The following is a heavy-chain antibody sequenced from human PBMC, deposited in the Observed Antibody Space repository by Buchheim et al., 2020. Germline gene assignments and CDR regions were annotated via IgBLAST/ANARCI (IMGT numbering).Heavy chain of an antibody. CDR1: GYTFTDFS. V-gene: IGHV1-2*02. Sequence: QVQLVQSGAEVKKPGASVKVSCKASGYTFTDFSVYWVRQAPGQGLEWMGWINPNTGGTNYAQKFQGRVTMTRDKSISTAYMELTRLRSDDTAVYYCARYSGSYQRVNWFDPWGQGTL. J-gene: IGHJ5*02. CDR2: INPNTGGT. D-gene: IGHD1-26*01. CDR3: ARYSGSYQRVNWFDP.